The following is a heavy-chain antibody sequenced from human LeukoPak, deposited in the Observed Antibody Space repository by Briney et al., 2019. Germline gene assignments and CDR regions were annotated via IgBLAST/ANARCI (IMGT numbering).Heavy chain of an antibody. V-gene: IGHV4-39*07. CDR1: GGSISNYY. J-gene: IGHJ6*03. CDR3: ARVESSSRPYYYYYYMDV. CDR2: IYYSGSI. D-gene: IGHD6-13*01. Sequence: SETLSLTCTVSGGSISNYYWGWIRQPPGMGLGWIGSIYYSGSIYYNPSLKSRVTISVDTSKNQFSLKLSSVTAADTAVYYCARVESSSRPYYYYYYMDVWGKGTTVTVSS.